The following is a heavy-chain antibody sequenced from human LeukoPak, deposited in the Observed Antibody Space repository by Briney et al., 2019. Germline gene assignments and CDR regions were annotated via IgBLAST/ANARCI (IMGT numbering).Heavy chain of an antibody. CDR2: IAYDGSNT. CDR3: TRGDRGSLFLPNDF. CDR1: GFTFSSYA. D-gene: IGHD2-21*01. J-gene: IGHJ4*02. Sequence: PGGSLRLSCAASGFTFSSYAMHWVRQAPGKGPEWVAVIAYDGSNTYYADSVKGRFTSARDNSQNTLYLQMHSLRGDDTAVYFCTRGDRGSLFLPNDFWGQGTLVTVSS. V-gene: IGHV3-30*16.